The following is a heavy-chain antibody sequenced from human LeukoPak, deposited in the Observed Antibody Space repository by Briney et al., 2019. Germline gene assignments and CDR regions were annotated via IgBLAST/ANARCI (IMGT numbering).Heavy chain of an antibody. CDR3: ARERNYDFWSGYYTGGGHCMDV. J-gene: IGHJ6*03. D-gene: IGHD3-3*01. Sequence: SETLSLTCTVSGGSISSGSYYWSWIRQPAGKGLEWIGRIYTSGSTNYNPSLKSRVTISVDTSKNQFSLKLSSVTAADTAVYYCARERNYDFWSGYYTGGGHCMDVWGKGTTVTVSS. V-gene: IGHV4-61*02. CDR2: IYTSGST. CDR1: GGSISSGSYY.